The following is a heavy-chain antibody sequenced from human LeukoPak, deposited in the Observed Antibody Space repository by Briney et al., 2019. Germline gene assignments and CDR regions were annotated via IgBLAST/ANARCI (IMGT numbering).Heavy chain of an antibody. J-gene: IGHJ4*02. Sequence: SETLSLTCTVSGGSISSSSYYWGWIRQPPGKGREWGGSIYYSGSTYYNPSLKSRVTISVDTSKNQFSLKLSSVTAADTAVYYCAGLGYCSRTSCAEWLSYWGQGTLVTVSS. CDR2: IYYSGST. CDR1: GGSISSSSYY. D-gene: IGHD2-2*01. CDR3: AGLGYCSRTSCAEWLSY. V-gene: IGHV4-39*01.